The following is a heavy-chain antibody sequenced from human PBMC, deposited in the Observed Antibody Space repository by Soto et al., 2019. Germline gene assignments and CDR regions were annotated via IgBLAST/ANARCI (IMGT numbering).Heavy chain of an antibody. Sequence: QVQLVQSGAEVKEPGASVKVSCRASGYTFTNYAIHWVRQAPGQRLEWMGWLNPGNGNTKYPQKIQGRVTITRDTPASTAYMFLSSLRSEDTAVYYCARHQGIPYCGGDCYSDWSFDLWGRGTLVTVSS. CDR3: ARHQGIPYCGGDCYSDWSFDL. V-gene: IGHV1-3*01. D-gene: IGHD2-21*01. CDR1: GYTFTNYA. CDR2: LNPGNGNT. J-gene: IGHJ2*01.